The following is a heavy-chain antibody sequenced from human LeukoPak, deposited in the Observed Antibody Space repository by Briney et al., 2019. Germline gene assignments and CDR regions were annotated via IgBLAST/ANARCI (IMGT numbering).Heavy chain of an antibody. Sequence: GGSLRLSCAASGLTFSNYAMSWVRQAPGKGLEWVSAISGSGGRTDYADSVKGRFTISRDNSKNTLYLQMNSLRAEDTAVYYCAKVNYHDSTGFFDYWGQGTLVTVSS. CDR1: GLTFSNYA. CDR2: ISGSGGRT. CDR3: AKVNYHDSTGFFDY. J-gene: IGHJ4*02. V-gene: IGHV3-23*01. D-gene: IGHD3-22*01.